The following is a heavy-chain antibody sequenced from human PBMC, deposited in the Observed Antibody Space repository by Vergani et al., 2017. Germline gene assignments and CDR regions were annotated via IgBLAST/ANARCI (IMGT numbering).Heavy chain of an antibody. CDR2: ITYDGSNK. CDR3: AKGTVEWLVLLTPEYFQH. D-gene: IGHD6-19*01. CDR1: GFTFSSYG. V-gene: IGHV3-30*18. J-gene: IGHJ1*01. Sequence: QVQLVESGGGVVQPGRSLRLSCAASGFTFSSYGMHWVRQAPGKGLDWVAVITYDGSNKYYADSVKGRFTISRDNSKNTLYLQMNSLRDEDTAVYYCAKGTVEWLVLLTPEYFQHWGQGTLVTVSS.